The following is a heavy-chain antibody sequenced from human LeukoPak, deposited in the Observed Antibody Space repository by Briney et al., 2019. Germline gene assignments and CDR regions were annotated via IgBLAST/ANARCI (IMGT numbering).Heavy chain of an antibody. J-gene: IGHJ4*02. D-gene: IGHD3-3*01. CDR1: GFTFDDYA. Sequence: PGGSLRLSCAASGFTFDDYAMHWVRQAPGKGLEWVSGISWNSGSIGYADSVKGRFTISRDNAKNSLYLQMNSLRAEDTAVYYCAGNVIGVVIFDYWGQGTLVTVSS. CDR2: ISWNSGSI. CDR3: AGNVIGVVIFDY. V-gene: IGHV3-9*01.